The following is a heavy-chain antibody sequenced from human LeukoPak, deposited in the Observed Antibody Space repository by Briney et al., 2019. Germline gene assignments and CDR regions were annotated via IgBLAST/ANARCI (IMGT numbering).Heavy chain of an antibody. CDR1: GASISSSSYY. D-gene: IGHD3-22*01. Sequence: SETLSLTCTVSGASISSSSYYWGWIRQPPGKGLEWVGSIYYSGGTYYNPSLRSRVTISVDTSKNQFSLKLSSVTAADTAVYYCARDFFLSSEYYYYMDVWGKGTTVTVSS. J-gene: IGHJ6*03. CDR3: ARDFFLSSEYYYYMDV. V-gene: IGHV4-39*07. CDR2: IYYSGGT.